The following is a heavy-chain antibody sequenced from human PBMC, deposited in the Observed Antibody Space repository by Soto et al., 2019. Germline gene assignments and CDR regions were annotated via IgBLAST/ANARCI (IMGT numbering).Heavy chain of an antibody. CDR3: ARLNYASGSPKDY. CDR2: IYPGDSDT. V-gene: IGHV5-51*01. J-gene: IGHJ4*02. D-gene: IGHD3-10*01. Sequence: GESLKSSCKGSGYSFTSYWIGWVRQMPGKGLEWMGIIYPGDSDTTYSPSFQGQVTISADKSISTAYLQWSSLKASDSAMYYCARLNYASGSPKDYWGQGTLVTVSS. CDR1: GYSFTSYW.